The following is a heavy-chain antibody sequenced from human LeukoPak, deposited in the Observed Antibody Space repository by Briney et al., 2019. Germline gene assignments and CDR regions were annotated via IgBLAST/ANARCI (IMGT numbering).Heavy chain of an antibody. V-gene: IGHV4-59*01. CDR3: ARGPYDSSGYPLPFDY. CDR1: GGSINIYY. J-gene: IGHJ4*02. Sequence: PSETLSLTCTVSGGSINIYYWSWIRQPPGKGLEWIGYISNSGNTNYNPSLKSRVTISVDTSKNHFSLKLTSVTTADTAVYYCARGPYDSSGYPLPFDYWGQGTLVTVSS. CDR2: ISNSGNT. D-gene: IGHD3-22*01.